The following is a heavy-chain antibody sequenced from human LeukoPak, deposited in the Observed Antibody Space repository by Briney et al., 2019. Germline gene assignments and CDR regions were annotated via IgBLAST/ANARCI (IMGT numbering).Heavy chain of an antibody. Sequence: ASVRVSCKASGYSFTTYGITWVRQAPGQGLEWMGWISAYNGNTNYAQKLRGRVTMTTDTSTSTAYMELRSLRSDDTAVHYCARGDNWNYLDAFDIWGQGTMVTVSS. CDR1: GYSFTTYG. CDR2: ISAYNGNT. J-gene: IGHJ3*02. CDR3: ARGDNWNYLDAFDI. D-gene: IGHD1-7*01. V-gene: IGHV1-18*01.